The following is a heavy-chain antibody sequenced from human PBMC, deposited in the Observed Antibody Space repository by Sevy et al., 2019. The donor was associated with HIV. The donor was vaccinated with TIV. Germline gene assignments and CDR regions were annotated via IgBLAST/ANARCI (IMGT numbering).Heavy chain of an antibody. CDR3: ARVPPYYDSNVSDF. Sequence: GGSLRLSYAASGFTFSSHSMNWVRQTPGKGLEWISYISGTGNTIYYADSVKGRFTISRDNAKNSLYLQLKSLRDEDTAIYYCARVPPYYDSNVSDFWGQGSLVTVSS. CDR2: ISGTGNTI. V-gene: IGHV3-48*02. CDR1: GFTFSSHS. D-gene: IGHD3-22*01. J-gene: IGHJ4*02.